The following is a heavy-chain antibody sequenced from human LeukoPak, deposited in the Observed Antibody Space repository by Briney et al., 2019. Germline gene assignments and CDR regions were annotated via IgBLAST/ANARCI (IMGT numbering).Heavy chain of an antibody. Sequence: GGSLILSCAASGFTFSSYAMSWVRQAPGKGLEWVSAISGSGGSTYYADSVKGRFTISRDNSKNTLYLQMNSLRAEDTAVYYCAKDLWVTMVRGVIGLFDYWGQGTLVTVSS. V-gene: IGHV3-23*01. CDR1: GFTFSSYA. J-gene: IGHJ4*02. CDR3: AKDLWVTMVRGVIGLFDY. D-gene: IGHD3-10*01. CDR2: ISGSGGST.